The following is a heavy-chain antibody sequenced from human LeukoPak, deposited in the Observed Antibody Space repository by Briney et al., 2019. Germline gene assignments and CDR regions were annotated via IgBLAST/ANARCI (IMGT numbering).Heavy chain of an antibody. CDR2: MNPNSGNT. V-gene: IGHV1-8*01. D-gene: IGHD2-2*01. CDR1: GYTFTSYD. CDR3: ARLEQVLSTTNYGMDV. Sequence: ASVKVSCKVSGYTFTSYDINWVRQATGQGLEWMGWMNPNSGNTGYAQKFQGRVTMTRNTSISTAYMELSSLRSEDTAVYYRARLEQVLSTTNYGMDVWGQGTTVTVSS. J-gene: IGHJ6*02.